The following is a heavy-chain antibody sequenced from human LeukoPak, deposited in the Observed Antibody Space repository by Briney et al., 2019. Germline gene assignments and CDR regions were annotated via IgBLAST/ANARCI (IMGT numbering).Heavy chain of an antibody. D-gene: IGHD5-24*01. Sequence: PGGSLRLSCAASGFTFSDSAMTWVRQAPGKGLDWVSLISFSDANSYYADSVKGRFTISRDNSKDTLFLQMNSLRAEDTAIYYCARDIQLSTWGLGTMVTVSS. J-gene: IGHJ3*01. CDR1: GFTFSDSA. CDR3: ARDIQLST. V-gene: IGHV3-23*01. CDR2: ISFSDANS.